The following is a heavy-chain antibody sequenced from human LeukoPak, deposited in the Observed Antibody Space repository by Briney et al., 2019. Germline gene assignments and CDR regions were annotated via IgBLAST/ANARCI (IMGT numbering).Heavy chain of an antibody. D-gene: IGHD1-26*01. J-gene: IGHJ4*02. CDR2: IYYSGST. CDR3: ARGQYSGSYYTDY. CDR1: GGSISSSSYY. Sequence: PSETLSLTCTVSGGSISSSSYYWGWIRQPPGKGLEWIGSIYYSGSTYYNPSLKSRVTISVDTSKNQFSLKLSSVTAADTAVYYCARGQYSGSYYTDYWGQGTLVTVSS. V-gene: IGHV4-39*07.